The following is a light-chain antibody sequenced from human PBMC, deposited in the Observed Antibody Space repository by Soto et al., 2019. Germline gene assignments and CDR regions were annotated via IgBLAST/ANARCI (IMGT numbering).Light chain of an antibody. CDR1: SSNIGINS. CDR3: AAWYSFYSSGV. J-gene: IGLJ3*02. V-gene: IGLV1-51*01. Sequence: QSVLTQPPSVSAAPGQKVTISCSGGSSNIGINSVSWYQQLPEAAPKLLIFDNNKRPSGIPDRFSASKSGASATLGITGLQAGDEAHYYCAAWYSFYSSGVFGGGTTLTVL. CDR2: DNN.